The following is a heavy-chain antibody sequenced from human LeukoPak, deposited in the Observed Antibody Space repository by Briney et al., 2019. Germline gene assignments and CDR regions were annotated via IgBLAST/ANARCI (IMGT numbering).Heavy chain of an antibody. V-gene: IGHV3-21*01. CDR1: GFTFSSYS. CDR3: ARDSPGYGLWQQLVPYAFDI. Sequence: GGSLRLSCAASGFTFSSYSMNWVRQAPGKGLEWVSSISSSSSYIYYADSVKGRFTISRDNAKNSLYLQMNSLRAEDTAVYYCARDSPGYGLWQQLVPYAFDIWGQGTMLTVSS. D-gene: IGHD6-13*01. CDR2: ISSSSSYI. J-gene: IGHJ3*02.